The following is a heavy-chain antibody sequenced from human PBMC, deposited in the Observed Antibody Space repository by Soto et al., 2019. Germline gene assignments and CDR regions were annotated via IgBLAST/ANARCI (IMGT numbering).Heavy chain of an antibody. J-gene: IGHJ5*02. CDR3: AREVRYFDWYWNGWFDP. CDR1: GGYISRYH. D-gene: IGHD3-9*01. CDR2: IYYSGST. Sequence: LPLTCARSGGYISRYHWSSIRQPPEKGLEWIGYIYYSGSTNYNPSLKSRVTISVDTSKNQFSLKLSSVTAADTAVYYCAREVRYFDWYWNGWFDPWGQGTLVTVSS. V-gene: IGHV4-59*01.